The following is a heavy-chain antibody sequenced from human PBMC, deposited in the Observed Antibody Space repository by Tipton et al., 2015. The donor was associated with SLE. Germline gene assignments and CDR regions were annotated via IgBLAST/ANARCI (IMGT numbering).Heavy chain of an antibody. J-gene: IGHJ6*02. CDR1: GGSISSTSSP. V-gene: IGHV4-39*07. CDR2: LFQTGIT. CDR3: ARFRDEYYYYAMDV. Sequence: LRLSCTVSGGSISSTSSPWGWIRQPPGKGLEWIGTLFQTGITYHNPSLKRPVSISIDTSKNQFSLKLNSVTAADTAVYYCARFRDEYYYYAMDVWGQGTTVTVSS.